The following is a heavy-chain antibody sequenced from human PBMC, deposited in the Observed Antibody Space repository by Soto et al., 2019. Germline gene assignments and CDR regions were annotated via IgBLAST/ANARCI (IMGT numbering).Heavy chain of an antibody. CDR2: IYPDDSDT. J-gene: IGHJ5*02. CDR3: ARDRERGYSYGARRTNWFDP. D-gene: IGHD5-18*01. Sequence: GESLKISCQASGYNFTTYWIAWVRQTPGRGFEWLGVIYPDDSDTRYSPSLQRPVTISADTSTNTVFLRWNRLGASDTGIYFCARDRERGYSYGARRTNWFDPWGQGTLVTVSS. CDR1: GYNFTTYW. V-gene: IGHV5-51*01.